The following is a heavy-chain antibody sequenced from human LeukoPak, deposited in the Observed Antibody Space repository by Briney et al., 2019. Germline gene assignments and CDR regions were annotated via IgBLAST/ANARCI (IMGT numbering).Heavy chain of an antibody. CDR2: ISGSGGST. Sequence: GGSLRLSCAASGFTFSSYAMSWVRQAPWKGLEWVSAISGSGGSTYYADSVKGRFTISRDNSENTLYLQMSSLRAEDTSVYYCARDRSSTGDKANAFDIWGQGTMVTVSS. CDR3: ARDRSSTGDKANAFDI. J-gene: IGHJ3*02. D-gene: IGHD2-21*01. CDR1: GFTFSSYA. V-gene: IGHV3-23*01.